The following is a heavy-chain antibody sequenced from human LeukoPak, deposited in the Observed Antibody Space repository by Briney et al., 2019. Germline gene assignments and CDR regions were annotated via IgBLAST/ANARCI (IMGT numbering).Heavy chain of an antibody. Sequence: GGSLRLSCAASGFTFSGYAMSWVRQAPGKGLEWVSAISGSGGSTYYADSVKGRFTISRDSSRNTLYLQMNSLRAEDTALYYCAKLRDTTGYSPVDYWGQGTLVTVSS. D-gene: IGHD3-22*01. CDR3: AKLRDTTGYSPVDY. CDR1: GFTFSGYA. J-gene: IGHJ4*02. CDR2: ISGSGGST. V-gene: IGHV3-23*01.